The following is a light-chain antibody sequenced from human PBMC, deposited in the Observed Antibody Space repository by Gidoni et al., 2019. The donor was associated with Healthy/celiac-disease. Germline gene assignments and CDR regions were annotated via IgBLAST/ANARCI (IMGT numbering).Light chain of an antibody. Sequence: DIEMTQSPSPLSASVGDRVTITCQASQDISNYLNWYQQKPRKAPKLLIYDASNLETGDPSRFSGSGSGTDFTFTISSLQPEDIATYYCQQYDNLPLLTFGGGTKVEIK. J-gene: IGKJ4*01. CDR2: DAS. CDR3: QQYDNLPLLT. V-gene: IGKV1-33*01. CDR1: QDISNY.